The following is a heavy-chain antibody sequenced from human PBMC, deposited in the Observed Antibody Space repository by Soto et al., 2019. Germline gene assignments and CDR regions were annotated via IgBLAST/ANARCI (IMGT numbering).Heavy chain of an antibody. CDR1: GFTFSSYG. CDR3: ARDISPDCGGDCYSVDY. Sequence: PGGSLRLSCAASGFTFSSYGMHWVRQAPGKGLEWVAVIWYDGSNKYYADSVKGRFTISRDNSKNTLYLQMNSLRAEDTAVYYCARDISPDCGGDCYSVDYWGQGTLVTVSS. V-gene: IGHV3-33*01. D-gene: IGHD2-21*02. CDR2: IWYDGSNK. J-gene: IGHJ4*02.